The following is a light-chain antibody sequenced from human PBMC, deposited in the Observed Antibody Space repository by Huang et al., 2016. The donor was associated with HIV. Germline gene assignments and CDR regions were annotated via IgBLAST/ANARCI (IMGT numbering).Light chain of an antibody. Sequence: DIQMTQSPSSLSASVGDRVTITCRASQSISSYLNWYQQKPGKAPKLLIYAASSLQSGVPSRFSGSGSGTDFTLTISSLQPEDFATYYCQQSYITSWTFGQWTKVEIK. CDR1: QSISSY. J-gene: IGKJ1*01. CDR3: QQSYITSWT. V-gene: IGKV1-39*01. CDR2: AAS.